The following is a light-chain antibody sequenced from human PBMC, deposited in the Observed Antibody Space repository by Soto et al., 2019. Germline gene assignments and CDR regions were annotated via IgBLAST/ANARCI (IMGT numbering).Light chain of an antibody. CDR1: QSVSSSY. V-gene: IGKV3-20*01. J-gene: IGKJ5*01. CDR2: GAS. CDR3: QQYGTSPPIT. Sequence: EIVLTQSPGTLSLSPGERATLFCRASQSVSSSYLAWYQQKPGQAPRLLIYGASSRATGIPDRFSGSGSGTDVTLTITRLEPEDFAVYYCQQYGTSPPITFGQGTRLEIK.